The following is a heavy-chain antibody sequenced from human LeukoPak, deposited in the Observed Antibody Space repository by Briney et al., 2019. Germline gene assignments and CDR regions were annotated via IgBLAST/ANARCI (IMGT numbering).Heavy chain of an antibody. J-gene: IGHJ3*02. CDR2: IYYSGST. D-gene: IGHD4-23*01. Sequence: SETLSLTCTVSGGSISSYYWSWIRQPPGKGLEWIGYIYYSGSTYYNPSLKSRVTISVDTSKNQFSLKLSSVTAADTAVYYCARDTPMTTVVSEAFDTWGQGTMVTVSS. V-gene: IGHV4-59*12. CDR3: ARDTPMTTVVSEAFDT. CDR1: GGSISSYY.